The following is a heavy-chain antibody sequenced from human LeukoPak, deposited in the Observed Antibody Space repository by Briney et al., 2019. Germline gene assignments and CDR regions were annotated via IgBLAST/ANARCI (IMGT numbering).Heavy chain of an antibody. CDR3: AVDCSSPSCYGQSAFYI. CDR2: ISTGGDRA. CDR1: GFTFSSYA. D-gene: IGHD2-2*01. J-gene: IGHJ3*02. V-gene: IGHV3-23*01. Sequence: GGSLRLSCAASGFTFSSYAMSWVRQAPGKELEWVSAISTGGDRAYYADSVKGRFTTSRDNSRNTLYLQLNSLRAEGTAIYYCAVDCSSPSCYGQSAFYIGGQGTMVTVSS.